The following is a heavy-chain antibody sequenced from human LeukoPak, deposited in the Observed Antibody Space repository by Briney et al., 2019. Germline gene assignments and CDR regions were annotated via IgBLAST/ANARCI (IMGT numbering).Heavy chain of an antibody. CDR1: GYTFTSYY. J-gene: IGHJ4*02. CDR2: INPSGGST. CDR3: ARVNHGGPYCGGDCSDNFDY. V-gene: IGHV1-46*01. D-gene: IGHD2-21*02. Sequence: GASVKVSCKASGYTFTSYYMHWVRQAPGQGLEWMGIINPSGGSTSYAQKFQGRVTMTRDTSTSTAYMELSSLRSEDTAVYYCARVNHGGPYCGGDCSDNFDYWGQGTLVTVSS.